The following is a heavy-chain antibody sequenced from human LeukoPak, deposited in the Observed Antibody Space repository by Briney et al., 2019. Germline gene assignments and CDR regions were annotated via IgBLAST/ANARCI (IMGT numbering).Heavy chain of an antibody. CDR1: GDSINTDY. D-gene: IGHD2-2*01. Sequence: SETLSLTCSVSGDSINTDYWSWIRQPAGKGPEWIGRIYSSGTTNYNPSLKSRVTMSLDKSKNQFSLKLTSVTAADTAVHYCARADSSSAYTAFDSWGQGTLVTVSS. CDR3: ARADSSSAYTAFDS. CDR2: IYSSGTT. J-gene: IGHJ4*02. V-gene: IGHV4-4*07.